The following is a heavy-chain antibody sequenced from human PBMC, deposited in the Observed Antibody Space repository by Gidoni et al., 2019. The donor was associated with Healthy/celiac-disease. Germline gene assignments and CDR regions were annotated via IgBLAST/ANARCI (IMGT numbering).Heavy chain of an antibody. CDR3: ARLGYSGYDSGPDFDY. D-gene: IGHD5-12*01. J-gene: IGHJ4*02. CDR2: IYYSGST. Sequence: QLQLQESGPGLVKPSETLSLTCTVSGGSLSSSSYYWGWIRQPPGKGLEWIGSIYYSGSTDYNPSLKSRVTISVDTSKNQFSLKLSSVTAADTAVYYCARLGYSGYDSGPDFDYWGQGTLVTVSS. CDR1: GGSLSSSSYY. V-gene: IGHV4-39*01.